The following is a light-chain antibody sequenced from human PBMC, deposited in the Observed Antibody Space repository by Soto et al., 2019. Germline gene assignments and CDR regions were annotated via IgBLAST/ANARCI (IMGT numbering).Light chain of an antibody. V-gene: IGKV1-9*01. Sequence: DLQLTQSPSFLSASVGDRVTITCRASQDISSYLAWYQQKPGKAPKLLIYAASTLQSGVPSRFSGSGSGTELTLTIGSLQPEDFATYYCQQVNTYPRTFGQGTKVEIK. CDR2: AAS. CDR3: QQVNTYPRT. J-gene: IGKJ1*01. CDR1: QDISSY.